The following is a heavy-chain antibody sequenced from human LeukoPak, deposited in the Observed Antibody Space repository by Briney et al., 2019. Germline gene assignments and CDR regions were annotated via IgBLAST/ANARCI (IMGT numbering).Heavy chain of an antibody. CDR3: ARGLEQQLVLFYY. V-gene: IGHV4-34*01. Sequence: SETLSLTCAVYGGSFSGYYWSWIRQPPGKGLEWIGKINHSGSTNYNPSLKSRVTISVDTSKNQFSLKLSSVTAADTAVYYCARGLEQQLVLFYYWGQGTLVTVFS. CDR2: INHSGST. CDR1: GGSFSGYY. D-gene: IGHD6-13*01. J-gene: IGHJ4*02.